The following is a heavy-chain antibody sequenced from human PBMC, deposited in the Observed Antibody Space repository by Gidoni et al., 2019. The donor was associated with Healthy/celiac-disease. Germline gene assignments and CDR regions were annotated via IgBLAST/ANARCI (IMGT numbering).Heavy chain of an antibody. D-gene: IGHD6-19*01. CDR1: GFTFNNYA. V-gene: IGHV3-23*04. CDR2: ISGSGGTT. J-gene: IGHJ4*02. Sequence: EVQLVESGVGLVQPGGSPRLSCAASGFTFNNYAMSWVRQAPGKGLGWVSTISGSGGTTFYADSVKGRFAISRDNSKNTLYLQMNSLRAEDTAVYYCVKMGQYTSGRFECWGQGTLATVSS. CDR3: VKMGQYTSGRFEC.